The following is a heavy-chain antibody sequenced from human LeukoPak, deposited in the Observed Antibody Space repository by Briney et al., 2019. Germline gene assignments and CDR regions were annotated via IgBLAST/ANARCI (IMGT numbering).Heavy chain of an antibody. CDR1: GYSLTTYW. J-gene: IGHJ6*02. D-gene: IGHD1-20*01. V-gene: IGHV5-51*01. CDR3: AATSRLTGSSTYYYYGMDV. CDR2: IYPGDSDT. Sequence: LGESLKISCKGSGYSLTTYWLGWVRQMPGKGLEWMGIIYPGDSDTRYSPSFQGQVTISADKSISTAYLQWSSLKASDTAMYYCAATSRLTGSSTYYYYGMDVWGQGTTVTVSS.